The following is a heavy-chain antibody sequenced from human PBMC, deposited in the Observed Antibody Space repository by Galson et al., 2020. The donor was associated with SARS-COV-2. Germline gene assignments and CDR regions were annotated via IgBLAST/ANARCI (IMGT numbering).Heavy chain of an antibody. CDR2: ISHSGGT. D-gene: IGHD4-17*01. CDR1: GTSISSGSYS. Sequence: SETLSLTCAVSGTSISSGSYSWNWIRQPPGKGLEWIGYISHSGGTYYNPSLKSRVTISGDRSKNQFSLRLSSVSAADTAVYYCARLHYGEYAPEAFDIWGPGTRVTVAS. J-gene: IGHJ3*02. V-gene: IGHV4-30-2*01. CDR3: ARLHYGEYAPEAFDI.